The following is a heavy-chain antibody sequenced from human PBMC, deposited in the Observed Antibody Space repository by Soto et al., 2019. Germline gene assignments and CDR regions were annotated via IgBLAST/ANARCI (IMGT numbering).Heavy chain of an antibody. J-gene: IGHJ4*02. CDR3: AIGRVVAALDY. Sequence: NPSETLSLTCAVSGGSISSGGYSWSWIRQPPGKGLEWIGYIYHSGSTYYNPSLKSRVTISVDRSKNQFSLKLSSVTAADTAVYYCAIGRVVAALDYWGQGTLVTVSS. CDR2: IYHSGST. V-gene: IGHV4-30-2*01. D-gene: IGHD2-15*01. CDR1: GGSISSGGYS.